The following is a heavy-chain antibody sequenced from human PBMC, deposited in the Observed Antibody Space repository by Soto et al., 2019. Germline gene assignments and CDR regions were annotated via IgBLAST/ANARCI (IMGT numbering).Heavy chain of an antibody. D-gene: IGHD5-18*01. Sequence: VASVKVSCKASGGTFSSYAISWVRQAPGQGLEWMGGIIPIFGTANYAQKFQGRVTITADKSTSTAYMELSSLRSEDTAAYYCARERMVTGTYYYGMDVWGQGTTVTVSS. J-gene: IGHJ6*02. CDR2: IIPIFGTA. CDR3: ARERMVTGTYYYGMDV. V-gene: IGHV1-69*06. CDR1: GGTFSSYA.